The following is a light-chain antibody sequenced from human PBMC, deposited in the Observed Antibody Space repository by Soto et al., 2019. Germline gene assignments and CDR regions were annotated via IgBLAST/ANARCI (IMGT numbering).Light chain of an antibody. V-gene: IGKV1-39*01. Sequence: IQMTQSPSSLSVSVGDRVTITCRASQSIRSYLNWYQQKPGKAPKLLIYAASSFQSGVPSRSNVSGSGTAVAVGVTSLPPKDFTTYYCQQSYGTPKWTRGHGT. CDR2: AAS. CDR1: QSIRSY. J-gene: IGKJ1*01. CDR3: QQSYGTPKWT.